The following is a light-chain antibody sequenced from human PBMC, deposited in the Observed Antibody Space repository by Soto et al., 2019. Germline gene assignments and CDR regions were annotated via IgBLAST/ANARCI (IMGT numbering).Light chain of an antibody. J-gene: IGKJ4*01. CDR1: QSIGTS. V-gene: IGKV3-11*01. CDR2: DAF. Sequence: EIVLTQSPATLSMSPGESATLSCRASQSIGTSLAWYQHRPGQPPRLLIYDAFNRATGIPVRFSGGGSGTDFTLTISSLEPEDFAVYYCQQRASWPPFTFGGGTKVDIK. CDR3: QQRASWPPFT.